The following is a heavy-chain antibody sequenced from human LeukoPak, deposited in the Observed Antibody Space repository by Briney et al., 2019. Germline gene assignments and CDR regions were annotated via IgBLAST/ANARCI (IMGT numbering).Heavy chain of an antibody. D-gene: IGHD6-13*01. V-gene: IGHV3-30-3*01. J-gene: IGHJ4*02. CDR2: ISYDGSNK. Sequence: GKSLRLSCAASGFTFSSYAMHWVRQAPGKGLEWVAVISYDGSNKYYADSVKGRFTISRDNSKTTLYLQMSSLRVEDTAVYYCAKVRYMNSWYRENDYWGQGTLVTVSS. CDR1: GFTFSSYA. CDR3: AKVRYMNSWYRENDY.